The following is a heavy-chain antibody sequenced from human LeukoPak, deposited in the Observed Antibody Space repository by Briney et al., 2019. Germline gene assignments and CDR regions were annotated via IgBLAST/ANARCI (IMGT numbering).Heavy chain of an antibody. CDR3: ARDIPRFLEWLSQPHYFDY. V-gene: IGHV1-2*02. CDR1: GYTFTGYY. J-gene: IGHJ4*02. D-gene: IGHD3-3*01. Sequence: ASVKVSCKASGYTFTGYYMHWVRQAPGQGLEWMGWINPNSGGTNYAQKFQGGVTMTRDTSISTAYMELSRLRSDDTAVYYCARDIPRFLEWLSQPHYFDYWGQGTLVTVSS. CDR2: INPNSGGT.